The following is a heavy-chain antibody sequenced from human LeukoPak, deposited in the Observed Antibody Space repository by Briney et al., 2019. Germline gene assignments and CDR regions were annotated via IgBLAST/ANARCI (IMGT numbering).Heavy chain of an antibody. J-gene: IGHJ4*02. CDR2: ISSSSSTI. Sequence: GGSLTLSCAASGFTFSSYSRNWVRQAPGKGLEWVSYISSSSSTIYYADSVKGRFTISRDNAKNSLYLQMNSLRAEDTAVYYRARGSGYLDYWGQGTLVTVSS. CDR1: GFTFSSYS. CDR3: ARGSGYLDY. V-gene: IGHV3-48*04.